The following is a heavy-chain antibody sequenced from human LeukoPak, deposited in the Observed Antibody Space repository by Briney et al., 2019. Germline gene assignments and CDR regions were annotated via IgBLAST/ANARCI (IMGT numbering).Heavy chain of an antibody. V-gene: IGHV1-46*01. CDR2: INPSGGST. CDR1: GYTLTELS. Sequence: ASVKVSCKVSGYTLTELSMHWVRQAPGKGLEWMGIINPSGGSTSYAQKFQGRVTMTRDTSTSTVYMELSSLRSEDTAVYYCARGAEYDFWSGYPDYWGQGTLVTVSS. CDR3: ARGAEYDFWSGYPDY. D-gene: IGHD3-3*01. J-gene: IGHJ4*02.